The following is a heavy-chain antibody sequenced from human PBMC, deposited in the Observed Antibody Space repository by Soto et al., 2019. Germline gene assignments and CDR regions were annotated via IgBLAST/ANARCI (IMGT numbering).Heavy chain of an antibody. CDR3: ARGPGYDFWSGYLRRSGCYYMDV. Sequence: GASVKVSCKASGYTFTSYDINWVRQATGQGLEWMGWMNPNSGNTGYAQKFQGRVTMTRNTSISTAYMELSSLRSEDTAVYYCARGPGYDFWSGYLRRSGCYYMDVWGKGTTVTVSS. V-gene: IGHV1-8*01. CDR2: MNPNSGNT. J-gene: IGHJ6*03. D-gene: IGHD3-3*01. CDR1: GYTFTSYD.